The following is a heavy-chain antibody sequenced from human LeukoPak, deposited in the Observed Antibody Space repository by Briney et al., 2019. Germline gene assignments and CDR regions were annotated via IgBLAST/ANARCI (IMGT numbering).Heavy chain of an antibody. V-gene: IGHV4-34*01. CDR2: INHRGST. D-gene: IGHD3-10*01. Sequence: SETLSLTCAVYGGSFSGYYWSWIRQPPGKGLEWIGEINHRGSTNYNPSLKSRVTISVDTSKNQFSLKLSSVTAADTAVYYCARGRRTLAYYYGSGSYPYYFDYWGQGTLVTVSS. J-gene: IGHJ4*02. CDR3: ARGRRTLAYYYGSGSYPYYFDY. CDR1: GGSFSGYY.